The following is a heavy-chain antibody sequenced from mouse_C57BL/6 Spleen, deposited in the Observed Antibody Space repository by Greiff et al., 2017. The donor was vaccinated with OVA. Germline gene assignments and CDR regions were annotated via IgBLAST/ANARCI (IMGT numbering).Heavy chain of an antibody. V-gene: IGHV1-82*01. CDR1: GYAFSSSW. D-gene: IGHD1-1*01. CDR3: ARESITTVVAPLDY. Sequence: VQLQQSGPELVKPGASVKISCKASGYAFSSSWMNWVKQRPGKGLEWIGRIYPGDGDTNYNGKFKGKATLTADKSSSTAYMQLSSLTSEDSAVYFCARESITTVVAPLDYWGQGTTLTVSS. J-gene: IGHJ2*01. CDR2: IYPGDGDT.